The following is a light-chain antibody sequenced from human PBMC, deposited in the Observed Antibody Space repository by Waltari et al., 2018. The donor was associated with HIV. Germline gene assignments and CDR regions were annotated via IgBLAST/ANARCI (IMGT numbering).Light chain of an antibody. CDR2: GAS. V-gene: IGKV1-12*01. CDR1: HGISNW. CDR3: QQANSFPRT. Sequence: DIRMTQSPSSVSASVGDRVIITCRASHGISNWLAWYQQKPGKAPKLLSYGASSLQRGVSSRFSGSGSGTEFTLTISSLQPEDFATYYCQQANSFPRTFGQGTRLEIK. J-gene: IGKJ5*01.